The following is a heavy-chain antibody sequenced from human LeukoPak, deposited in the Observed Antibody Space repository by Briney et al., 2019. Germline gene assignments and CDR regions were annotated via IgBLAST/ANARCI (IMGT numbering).Heavy chain of an antibody. D-gene: IGHD3-22*01. CDR2: FDPEDDET. CDR3: AILEYYYDSSGYYPSFDY. V-gene: IGHV1-24*01. J-gene: IGHJ4*02. Sequence: ASVTVSCKVSGYTLTELSMHWVRQAPGKGLEWMGGFDPEDDETIYAQKFQGRVTMTEDTSTDTAYMELSSLRSEDTAVYYCAILEYYYDSSGYYPSFDYWGQGTLVTVSS. CDR1: GYTLTELS.